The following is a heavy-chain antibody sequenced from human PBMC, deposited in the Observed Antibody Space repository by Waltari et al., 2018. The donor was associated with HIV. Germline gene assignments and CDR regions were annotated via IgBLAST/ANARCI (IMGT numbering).Heavy chain of an antibody. CDR3: ARGLGSRPFFRAYEP. CDR2: NDHRGET. Sequence: QVQLRQWGAGLLKPSETLSLTCAVYGASFNDYFWAWFRRSPEKGLEWIGENDHRGETNYNPSLKTRVVISVDMSKNQFSLRLKSATAADTAVYYCARGLGSRPFFRAYEPWGQGTLVTVSS. CDR1: GASFNDYF. V-gene: IGHV4-34*01. J-gene: IGHJ4*02. D-gene: IGHD3-16*01.